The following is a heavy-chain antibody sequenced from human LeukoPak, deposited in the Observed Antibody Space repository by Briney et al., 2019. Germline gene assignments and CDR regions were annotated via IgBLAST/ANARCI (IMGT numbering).Heavy chain of an antibody. J-gene: IGHJ4*02. Sequence: PSETLSLTCTVSGGSISSYYWSWIRQPAGKGMEWIGRIYTSGSTNYNPSLKSRVTMSVDTSKNQFSLKLSSVTAADTAVYYCARVVIDYSGYDWGSFDYWGQGTLVTVSS. CDR1: GGSISSYY. CDR3: ARVVIDYSGYDWGSFDY. D-gene: IGHD5-12*01. V-gene: IGHV4-4*07. CDR2: IYTSGST.